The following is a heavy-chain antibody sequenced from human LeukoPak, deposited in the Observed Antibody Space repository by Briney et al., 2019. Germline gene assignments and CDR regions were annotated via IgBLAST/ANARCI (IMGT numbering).Heavy chain of an antibody. Sequence: GGSLRLSCAASGFTFDDYAMYWVRQGPGKGLEWVSGINWNSGSIGYADSVKGRFTISRDNAKNSLYLQMNSLRAEDTAVYYCARAGFTDAFDIWGQGTMVTVSS. V-gene: IGHV3-9*01. CDR1: GFTFDDYA. CDR3: ARAGFTDAFDI. CDR2: INWNSGSI. J-gene: IGHJ3*02.